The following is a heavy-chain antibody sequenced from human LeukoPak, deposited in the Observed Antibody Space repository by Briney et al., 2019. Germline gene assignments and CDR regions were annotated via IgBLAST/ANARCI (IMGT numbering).Heavy chain of an antibody. CDR1: GFTFSSNW. Sequence: PGGSLRLSCAASGFTFSSNWMHWIRQVPGEGLVWVARINPDGSDTSYADSVKGRFTISRDNAKNTLYLQMNSLRVEDTALYYCTRDTFRARDYWGQGTLVTVSS. CDR3: TRDTFRARDY. D-gene: IGHD3-16*01. V-gene: IGHV3-74*01. J-gene: IGHJ4*02. CDR2: INPDGSDT.